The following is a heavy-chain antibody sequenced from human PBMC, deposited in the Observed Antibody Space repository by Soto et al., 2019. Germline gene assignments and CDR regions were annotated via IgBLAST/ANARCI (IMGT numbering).Heavy chain of an antibody. CDR3: AKDHGWFGTNYNWFDP. CDR1: GFTFSSYA. V-gene: IGHV3-23*01. D-gene: IGHD3-10*01. J-gene: IGHJ5*02. Sequence: EVQLLESGGGLVQPGGSLRLSCAASGFTFSSYAMSWVRQAPGKGLEWVSAISGSGGSTYYADSVKGRFTISRDNSKNTLYLQMNSLRAEDTAVYYCAKDHGWFGTNYNWFDPWGQGTLVNVSS. CDR2: ISGSGGST.